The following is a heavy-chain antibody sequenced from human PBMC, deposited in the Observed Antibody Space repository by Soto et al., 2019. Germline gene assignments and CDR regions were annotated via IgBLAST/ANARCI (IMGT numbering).Heavy chain of an antibody. CDR3: ARYRANSPDYFDS. CDR1: GGSISSDDYY. V-gene: IGHV4-30-4*01. J-gene: IGHJ4*02. CDR2: IYYTGST. Sequence: PSETLSLTCTVSGGSISSDDYYWSWIRQPPGKGLEWIGYIYYTGSTNYNPSLESRLTISIDGPKNQFSLTLTSVNAADTALYYCARYRANSPDYFDSWGQGTLVTVSS. D-gene: IGHD3-16*02.